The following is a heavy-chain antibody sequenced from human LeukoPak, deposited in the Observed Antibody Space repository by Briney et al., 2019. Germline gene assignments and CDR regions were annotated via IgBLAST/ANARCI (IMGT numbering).Heavy chain of an antibody. CDR1: GFTFSSYG. Sequence: GGSLRLSCAASGFTFSSYGMHWVRQAPGKGLEWVAVISYDGSNKYYADSVKGRFTISRDNSKNTLYLQMNSLRAEDTAVYYCAKDRPFRKQWLAPGGWFDPWGQGTLVTVSS. D-gene: IGHD6-19*01. CDR3: AKDRPFRKQWLAPGGWFDP. J-gene: IGHJ5*02. V-gene: IGHV3-30*18. CDR2: ISYDGSNK.